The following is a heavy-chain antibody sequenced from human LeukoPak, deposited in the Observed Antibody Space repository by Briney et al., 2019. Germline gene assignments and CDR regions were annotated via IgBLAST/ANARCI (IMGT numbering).Heavy chain of an antibody. D-gene: IGHD3-22*01. Sequence: GASVKVSCKASGYTFSDYSMHWVRQAPGPAPEWMGWISGGTGSPKYSQRFQGRVTITRDTSARTAYMALSSLRPTDTAVYFCARGRYYSDSSYYYFDSWGQGTLVTVSS. CDR1: GYTFSDYS. CDR3: ARGRYYSDSSYYYFDS. V-gene: IGHV1-3*01. CDR2: ISGGTGSP. J-gene: IGHJ4*02.